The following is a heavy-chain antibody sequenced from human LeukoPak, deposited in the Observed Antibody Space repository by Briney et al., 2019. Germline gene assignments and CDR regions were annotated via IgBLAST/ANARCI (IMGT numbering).Heavy chain of an antibody. Sequence: TSETLSLTCTVSGGSISSGSYYWSWIRQPAGKGLEWIGRIYTSGSTNYNPSLKSRVTMSVDTSKNQFSLKLSSVTAADTAVFYCGRVPWFRGFIGHGGQGTL. J-gene: IGHJ1*01. CDR1: GGSISSGSYY. D-gene: IGHD3-10*01. CDR2: IYTSGST. V-gene: IGHV4-61*02. CDR3: GRVPWFRGFIGH.